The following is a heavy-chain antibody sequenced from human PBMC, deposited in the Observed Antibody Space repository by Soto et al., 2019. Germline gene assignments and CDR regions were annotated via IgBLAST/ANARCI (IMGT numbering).Heavy chain of an antibody. CDR3: ARTLNTTLCLFDY. Sequence: SGPTLVNPTQTLTLTCSFSGFSLGTSGMCVSWIRQPSGKALEWLALIAWNDDKYYSTPLKSRLTISKDTSKNRVVLTMINMDPMDTATYYCARTLNTTLCLFDYWGQGTLVTVSS. J-gene: IGHJ4*02. CDR2: IAWNDDK. CDR1: GFSLGTSGMC. D-gene: IGHD1-1*01. V-gene: IGHV2-70*13.